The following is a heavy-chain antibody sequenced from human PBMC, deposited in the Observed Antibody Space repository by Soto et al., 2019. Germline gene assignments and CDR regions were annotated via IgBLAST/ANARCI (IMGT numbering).Heavy chain of an antibody. D-gene: IGHD1-7*01. CDR3: ASRDPGTSVDY. CDR2: IYRTGST. Sequence: PSETLSLTCAVSGYSISSGYYWGWLRQPPGKGLEWIGEIYRTGSTNYNPSLKSRVTISLDKSENQFSLKVTSLTAADTAVYYCASRDPGTSVDYWGQGTLVTVSS. J-gene: IGHJ4*02. CDR1: GYSISSGYY. V-gene: IGHV4-38-2*01.